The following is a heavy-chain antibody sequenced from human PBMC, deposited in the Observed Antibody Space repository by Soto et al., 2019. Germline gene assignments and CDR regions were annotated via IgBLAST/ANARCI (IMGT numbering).Heavy chain of an antibody. D-gene: IGHD3-3*01. Sequence: QVQLQQWGAGLLKPSETLSLTCAVYGGSFSGYYWSWIRQPPGKGLEWIGEINHSGSTNYNPSLKSRVTISVDTSKNQFSLKLSSVTAADTAVYYCARGDFWSGFASFDYWGQGTLVTVSS. CDR2: INHSGST. CDR3: ARGDFWSGFASFDY. CDR1: GGSFSGYY. V-gene: IGHV4-34*01. J-gene: IGHJ4*02.